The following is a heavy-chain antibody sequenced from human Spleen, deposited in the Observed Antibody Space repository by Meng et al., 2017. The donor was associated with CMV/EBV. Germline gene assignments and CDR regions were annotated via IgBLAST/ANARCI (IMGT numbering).Heavy chain of an antibody. D-gene: IGHD2-2*01. CDR3: AKATTYQLLWGLEALDI. V-gene: IGHV3-11*04. CDR2: ISDSGSSTIRI. J-gene: IGHJ3*02. Sequence: GESLKISCAASGFIFSDYYMSWVRQAPGKGLEWIAYISDSGSSTIRIHYADSVKGRFTISRDNAQNSLYLQMNSLRAEDTAIYYCAKATTYQLLWGLEALDIWGPGTKVTVSS. CDR1: GFIFSDYY.